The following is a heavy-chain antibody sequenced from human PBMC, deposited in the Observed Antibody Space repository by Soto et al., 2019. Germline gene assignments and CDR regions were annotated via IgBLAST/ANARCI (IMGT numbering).Heavy chain of an antibody. CDR1: GGSISSYY. CDR2: IYTSGST. Sequence: PSETHSLTCTFSGGSISSYYGSWIRQPAGKGLEWIGRIYTSGSTNYNPSLKSRVTMSVDTSKNQFSLKLSSVTAADTAVYYCARSTPDYGDYGPYYFDYWGQGTLVNVS. V-gene: IGHV4-4*07. CDR3: ARSTPDYGDYGPYYFDY. D-gene: IGHD4-17*01. J-gene: IGHJ4*02.